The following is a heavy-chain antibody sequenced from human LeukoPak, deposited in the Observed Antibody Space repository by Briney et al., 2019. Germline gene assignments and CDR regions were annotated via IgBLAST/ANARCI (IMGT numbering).Heavy chain of an antibody. D-gene: IGHD2-15*01. CDR1: RFPFTSYW. CDR2: IYPGDSDT. CDR3: ARRPPIVVVANDAFDI. J-gene: IGHJ3*02. V-gene: IGHV5-51*01. Sequence: GGSLQISCQGSRFPFTSYWIGCVRQVPGKGVEWMAIIYPGDSDTRYSASFQGQVTISADKAISTAYLQWSSLKASDTAMYYCARRPPIVVVANDAFDIWGQGTMVTVSS.